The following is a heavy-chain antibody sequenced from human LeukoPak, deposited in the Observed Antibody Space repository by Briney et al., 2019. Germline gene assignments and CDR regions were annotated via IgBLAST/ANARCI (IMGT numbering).Heavy chain of an antibody. Sequence: GGSLRLSCAASGVTFSSYAMSWVRQAPGKGLEWVSAISGSGGSTYYADSVKGRFTISRDNSKNTLYLQMNSLRAEDTAVYYCANGGVLLWFGDQFGYWGQGTLVTVSS. CDR1: GVTFSSYA. CDR2: ISGSGGST. J-gene: IGHJ4*02. V-gene: IGHV3-23*01. D-gene: IGHD3-10*01. CDR3: ANGGVLLWFGDQFGY.